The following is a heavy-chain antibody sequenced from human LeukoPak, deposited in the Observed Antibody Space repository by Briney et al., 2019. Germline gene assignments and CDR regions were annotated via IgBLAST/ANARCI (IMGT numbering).Heavy chain of an antibody. D-gene: IGHD2-2*01. Sequence: ASVRVSCKASGYSFNMYGINWLRQAPGQGLEWMGWISAYNDQTNYAQKFQGRVTMTTDTSTNTVYMELSGLRSDDTAVYYCARGHSCCYPYASFNWGQGTLVTVSS. J-gene: IGHJ4*02. CDR3: ARGHSCCYPYASFN. CDR1: GYSFNMYG. CDR2: ISAYNDQT. V-gene: IGHV1-18*01.